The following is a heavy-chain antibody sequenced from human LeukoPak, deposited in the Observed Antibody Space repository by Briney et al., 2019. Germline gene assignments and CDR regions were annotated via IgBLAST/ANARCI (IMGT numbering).Heavy chain of an antibody. CDR2: IYYSGST. CDR3: AREDYYDRSGYPGY. J-gene: IGHJ4*02. V-gene: IGHV4-39*07. CDR1: GGSISSSSYY. D-gene: IGHD3-22*01. Sequence: PSETLSLTCTVSGGSISSSSYYWGWIRQPPGKGLEWIGSIYYSGSTYYNPSLKSRVTISVDTSKNQFSLEMNSVTAADTAVYYCAREDYYDRSGYPGYWGQGMLVTVSS.